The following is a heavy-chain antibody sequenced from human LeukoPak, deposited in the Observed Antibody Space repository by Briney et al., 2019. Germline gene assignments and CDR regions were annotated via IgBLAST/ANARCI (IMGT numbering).Heavy chain of an antibody. CDR1: GGSISSGGYY. CDR2: IYYSGST. J-gene: IGHJ5*02. D-gene: IGHD2-2*01. Sequence: SETLSLTCTVSGGSISSGGYYWSWIRQHPGKGLEWIGYIYYSGSTYYNPSLKSRVTISVDTSKNQFSLKLSSVTAADTAVYYCARSKYQLPSQYNWFDPWGQGTLVTVSS. V-gene: IGHV4-31*03. CDR3: ARSKYQLPSQYNWFDP.